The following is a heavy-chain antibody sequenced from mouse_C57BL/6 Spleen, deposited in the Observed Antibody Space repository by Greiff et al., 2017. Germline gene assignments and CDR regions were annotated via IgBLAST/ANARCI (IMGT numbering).Heavy chain of an antibody. V-gene: IGHV14-1*01. CDR3: TTGGYYGNYLFMDY. D-gene: IGHD2-1*01. Sequence: EVKLMESGAELVRPGASVKLSCTASGFNIKDYYMHWVKQRPEQGLEWIGRIDPEDGDTEYAPKFQGKATMTADQSSNTAYLQLSSLTSEDTAVDYCTTGGYYGNYLFMDYWGKGTSVTVSS. CDR1: GFNIKDYY. J-gene: IGHJ4*01. CDR2: IDPEDGDT.